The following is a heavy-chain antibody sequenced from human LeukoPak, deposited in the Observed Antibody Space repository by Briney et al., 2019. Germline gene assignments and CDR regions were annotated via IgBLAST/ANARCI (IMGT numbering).Heavy chain of an antibody. CDR1: GFTFFSYT. J-gene: IGHJ4*02. V-gene: IGHV3-21*01. CDR2: ISSSSSYI. CDR3: ARDPLARFNSGYYYSYYFDC. Sequence: GGSLRLSCAASGFTFFSYTMNWVRQAPGKGLEWVSSISSSSSYIYYADSVKGRFTISRDNAKNSLYLQMNSLRAEDTAVYYCARDPLARFNSGYYYSYYFDCWGQGTLVTVSS. D-gene: IGHD3-22*01.